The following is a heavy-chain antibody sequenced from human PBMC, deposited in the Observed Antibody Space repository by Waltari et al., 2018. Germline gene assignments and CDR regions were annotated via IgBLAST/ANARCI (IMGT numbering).Heavy chain of an antibody. V-gene: IGHV3-7*04. CDR2: INQDGTEK. J-gene: IGHJ6*02. CDR1: GSMFSSYW. D-gene: IGHD7-27*01. Sequence: EVQLVASGGGLVQPGGSLRLSCAVSGSMFSSYWMSWVRQAPGKGLEWVANINQDGTEKYYVGSVKGRFTISRDNAKNSLYLQMNSLRAEDTAVYYCARVNWGSDKKSLDVWGQGTTVTVSS. CDR3: ARVNWGSDKKSLDV.